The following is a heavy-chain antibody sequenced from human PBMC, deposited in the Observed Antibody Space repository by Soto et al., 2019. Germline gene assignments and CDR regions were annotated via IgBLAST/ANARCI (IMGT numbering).Heavy chain of an antibody. Sequence: ASVKVSCKASGYTFTSYGISWVRQAPGQGLEWMGWISAYNGNTNYAQKLQGRVTMTTDTSTSTAYMELRSLRSDDTAVYYCARDKANYALWSGPKRFNWLYPWGQGTLVTVSS. J-gene: IGHJ5*02. D-gene: IGHD3-3*01. CDR2: ISAYNGNT. CDR1: GYTFTSYG. CDR3: ARDKANYALWSGPKRFNWLYP. V-gene: IGHV1-18*04.